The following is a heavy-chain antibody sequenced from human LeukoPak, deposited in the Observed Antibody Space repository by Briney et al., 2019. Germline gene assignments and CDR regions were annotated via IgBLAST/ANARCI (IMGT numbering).Heavy chain of an antibody. V-gene: IGHV3-23*01. Sequence: GGSLRLSFAAFGSTFSGYAMSWVRQSPGKGLEWVSAVSSSSGSTYYADSVQGRFTISRDNSQNTVYLQMSSLRAEYTAVYYCAKCRGGSCYYFDYWGQGTLVTVSS. CDR2: VSSSSGST. CDR1: GSTFSGYA. D-gene: IGHD2-15*01. J-gene: IGHJ4*02. CDR3: AKCRGGSCYYFDY.